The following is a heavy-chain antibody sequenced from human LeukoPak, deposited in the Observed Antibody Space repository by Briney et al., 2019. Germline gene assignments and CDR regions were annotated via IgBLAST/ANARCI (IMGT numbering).Heavy chain of an antibody. Sequence: SETLSLTCTVSGGSISSSSYYWGWIRQPPGTGLEWIGSIYYSGSTYYNPSLKSRVTISVDTSRNQFSLKLSSVTAADTAVYYCAREPPTDYYDSSGYYDYWGQGTLVTVSS. CDR1: GGSISSSSYY. CDR2: IYYSGST. CDR3: AREPPTDYYDSSGYYDY. J-gene: IGHJ4*02. V-gene: IGHV4-39*07. D-gene: IGHD3-22*01.